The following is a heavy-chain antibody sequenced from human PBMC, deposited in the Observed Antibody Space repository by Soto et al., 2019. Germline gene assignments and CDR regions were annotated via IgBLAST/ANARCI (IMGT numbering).Heavy chain of an antibody. CDR1: GDSVSSNSAA. J-gene: IGHJ6*02. D-gene: IGHD6-6*01. Sequence: KQSQTLSLTCAISGDSVSSNSAAWNWIRQSPSRGLEWLGRTYYRSKWYNDYAVSVKSRITINPDTSKNQFSLQLNSVTPEDTAVYYCARDRIAARLYYYYGMDVWGQGTTVTVSS. CDR2: TYYRSKWYN. V-gene: IGHV6-1*01. CDR3: ARDRIAARLYYYYGMDV.